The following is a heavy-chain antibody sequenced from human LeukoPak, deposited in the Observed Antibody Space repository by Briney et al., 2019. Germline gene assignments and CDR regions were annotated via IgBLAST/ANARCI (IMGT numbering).Heavy chain of an antibody. CDR3: ARGPRGAYFDY. J-gene: IGHJ4*02. D-gene: IGHD3-10*01. Sequence: SSETLSLTCTVSGGSISSGDYYWSWIRQPPGKGLEWIGYIYYSGSTYYNPSLKSRVTISVDTSKNQFSLKLSSLTAADTAVYYCARGPRGAYFDYWGQGTLVTVSS. CDR1: GGSISSGDYY. V-gene: IGHV4-30-4*02. CDR2: IYYSGST.